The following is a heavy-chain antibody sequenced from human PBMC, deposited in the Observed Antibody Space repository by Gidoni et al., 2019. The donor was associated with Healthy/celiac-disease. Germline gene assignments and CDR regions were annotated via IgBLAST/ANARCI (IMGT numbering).Heavy chain of an antibody. J-gene: IGHJ4*02. V-gene: IGHV3-21*01. CDR1: GFTFSSYS. CDR2: ISSSSSYI. Sequence: EVQLVESGGGLVKPGGSLRLSCAASGFTFSSYSMNWVRQAPGKGLEWVSSISSSSSYIYYADSVKGRFTISRDNAKNSLYLQMNSLRAEDTAVYYCARGAVGGIYYDFWSGYRSAHFDYWGQGTLVTVSS. D-gene: IGHD3-3*01. CDR3: ARGAVGGIYYDFWSGYRSAHFDY.